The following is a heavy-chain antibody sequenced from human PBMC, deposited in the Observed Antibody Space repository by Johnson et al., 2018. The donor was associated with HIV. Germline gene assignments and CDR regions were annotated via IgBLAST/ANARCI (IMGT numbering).Heavy chain of an antibody. D-gene: IGHD3-16*01. V-gene: IGHV4-59*01. Sequence: QVQLQESGPGLVRPSETLSLTCTVSGGSITSYYWTWIRQPPGKRLEWIGYVDYSGSTNYNLSLKSRGTISVDTSKNQFSLRLRAVTTADTAVYYCANQYDNWLDPWGQGTLVTVSS. J-gene: IGHJ5*02. CDR3: ANQYDNWLDP. CDR1: GGSITSYY. CDR2: VDYSGST.